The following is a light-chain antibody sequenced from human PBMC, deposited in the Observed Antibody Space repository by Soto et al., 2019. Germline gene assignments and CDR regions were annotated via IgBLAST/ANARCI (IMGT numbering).Light chain of an antibody. CDR3: QQRSNWPG. V-gene: IGKV3-11*01. J-gene: IGKJ4*02. Sequence: EIVLTQSPATLSLSPGERATLSCRASQSVSSYLAWYQQKPGQGPRLLIYDASNRATGIPARFSGSGSGTDFTLTISSLEPEDFAVYYCQQRSNWPGFGGGTKVEIK. CDR1: QSVSSY. CDR2: DAS.